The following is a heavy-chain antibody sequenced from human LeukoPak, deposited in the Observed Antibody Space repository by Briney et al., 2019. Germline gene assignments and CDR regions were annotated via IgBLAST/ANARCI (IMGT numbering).Heavy chain of an antibody. CDR3: ARDGVLRSSDQHYYGSGSYYY. J-gene: IGHJ4*02. Sequence: GASVKVSCKASGYTFTSYGISWVRQAPGQGLEWMANIKQDGSEKYYVDSVKGRFTISRDNAKNSLYLQMSSLRAEDTAVYYCARDGVLRSSDQHYYGSGSYYYWGQGTLVTVSS. V-gene: IGHV3-7*01. CDR1: GYTFTSYG. CDR2: IKQDGSEK. D-gene: IGHD3-10*01.